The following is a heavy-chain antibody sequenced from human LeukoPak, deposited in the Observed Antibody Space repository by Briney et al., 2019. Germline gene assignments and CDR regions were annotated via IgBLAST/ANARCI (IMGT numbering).Heavy chain of an antibody. Sequence: GGSLRLSCAASGFTVSSNYMSWVRQAPGKGLEWVSAISGSGGSTYYADSVKGRFTISRDNSKNTLYLQMNSLRAEDTAVYYCAKYSGWYYYYYMDVWGKGTTVTVSS. CDR3: AKYSGWYYYYYMDV. V-gene: IGHV3-23*01. J-gene: IGHJ6*03. D-gene: IGHD6-19*01. CDR2: ISGSGGST. CDR1: GFTVSSNY.